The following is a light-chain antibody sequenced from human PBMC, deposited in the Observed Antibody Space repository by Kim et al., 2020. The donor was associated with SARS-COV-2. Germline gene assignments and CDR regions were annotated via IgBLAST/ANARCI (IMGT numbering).Light chain of an antibody. CDR3: SSYTSSSTWV. Sequence: GHSITISCTGTSSDVGGYNYVSWFQQHPGKAPKLIIYDVSKRPSGVSNRFSGSKSGNTASLTISGLQAEDEADYYCSSYTSSSTWVFGGGTQLTVL. J-gene: IGLJ3*02. CDR2: DVS. V-gene: IGLV2-14*04. CDR1: SSDVGGYNY.